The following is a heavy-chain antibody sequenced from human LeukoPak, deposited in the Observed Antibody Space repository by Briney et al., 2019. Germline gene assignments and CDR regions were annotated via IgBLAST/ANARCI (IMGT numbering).Heavy chain of an antibody. CDR3: AKGHWYSSGWYWSHWFDP. CDR2: INHSGST. V-gene: IGHV4-34*01. J-gene: IGHJ5*02. D-gene: IGHD6-19*01. Sequence: SETLSLTCAVYGGSFSDYYWTWIRQPPGKGLEWIGEINHSGSTNYNPSLKSRVTISVDTSKKQFFLRLSSVTAADTAVYYCAKGHWYSSGWYWSHWFDPWGQGTLVTVSS. CDR1: GGSFSDYY.